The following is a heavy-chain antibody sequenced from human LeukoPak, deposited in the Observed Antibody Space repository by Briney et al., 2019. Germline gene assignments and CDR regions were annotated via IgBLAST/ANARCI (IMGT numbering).Heavy chain of an antibody. Sequence: GGSLRLSCAASGFTFSSYAMHWVRQAPGKGLEWVANIKQDGSEKYYVDSVKGRFTISRDNAKNSLYLQMNSLRAEDTAVYYCARGSDFWSGYHSLGMDVWGQGTTVTVSS. CDR2: IKQDGSEK. D-gene: IGHD3-3*01. J-gene: IGHJ6*02. V-gene: IGHV3-7*03. CDR3: ARGSDFWSGYHSLGMDV. CDR1: GFTFSSYA.